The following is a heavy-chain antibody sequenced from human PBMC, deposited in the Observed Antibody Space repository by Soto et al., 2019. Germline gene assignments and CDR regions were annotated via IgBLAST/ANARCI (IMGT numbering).Heavy chain of an antibody. D-gene: IGHD3-16*02. Sequence: QVQLVQSGAEVKKPGASVKVSCKASGYTFTSYGISWVRQAPGQGLEWMGWISAYNGNTNYAQKLQGRVTMTTDTSTSTAYMELRSLRSDDTAVYYCARLMLYDYVWGSYRYDVGVRYYFDYRGQGTLVTVSS. V-gene: IGHV1-18*01. CDR2: ISAYNGNT. J-gene: IGHJ4*02. CDR3: ARLMLYDYVWGSYRYDVGVRYYFDY. CDR1: GYTFTSYG.